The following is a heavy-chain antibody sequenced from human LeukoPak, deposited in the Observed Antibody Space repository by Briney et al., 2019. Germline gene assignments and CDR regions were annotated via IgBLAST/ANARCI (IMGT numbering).Heavy chain of an antibody. Sequence: GGSLRLSCVASGFTFSSYAMSWVRQAPGKGLEWVSAISGSGVTTHYADSVKGRFTISRDNSKNTLYLQMNSLRAEDTAVCYCAKDMRFDWTPYYFDYWGQGTLVTVSS. CDR1: GFTFSSYA. V-gene: IGHV3-23*01. D-gene: IGHD3-9*01. J-gene: IGHJ4*02. CDR2: ISGSGVTT. CDR3: AKDMRFDWTPYYFDY.